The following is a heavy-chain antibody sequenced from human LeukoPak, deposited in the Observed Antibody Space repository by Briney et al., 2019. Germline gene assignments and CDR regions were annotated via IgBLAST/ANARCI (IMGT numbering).Heavy chain of an antibody. CDR3: ARDYDFWSGSYYGMDV. V-gene: IGHV3-23*01. D-gene: IGHD3-3*01. Sequence: GGSLRVSCAASGFTFSSYAMSWVRQAPGKGLEWVSAISSSGSSTFYADSVKGRFTVSRDNSKNTLYLQMNSLRAEDTAVYYCARDYDFWSGSYYGMDVWGQGTTVTVSS. CDR2: ISSSGSST. J-gene: IGHJ6*02. CDR1: GFTFSSYA.